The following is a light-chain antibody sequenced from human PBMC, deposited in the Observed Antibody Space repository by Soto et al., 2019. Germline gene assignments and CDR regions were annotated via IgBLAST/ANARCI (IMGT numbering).Light chain of an antibody. CDR3: QQYVRSPFL. CDR1: QTVNSNY. J-gene: IGKJ3*01. CDR2: GAS. V-gene: IGKV3-20*01. Sequence: EIVLTQSPGTLSLSPGETATLSCRASQTVNSNYLTWFHQKPGQAPRLLIYGASSRATAVPARFSASGSGTDFTLSISRLETEEIAEYYCQQYVRSPFLFGPGTRWIS.